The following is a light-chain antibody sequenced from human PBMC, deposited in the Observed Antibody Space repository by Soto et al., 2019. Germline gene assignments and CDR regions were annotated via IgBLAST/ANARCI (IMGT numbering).Light chain of an antibody. CDR3: QQFGTSPLT. J-gene: IGKJ5*01. CDR2: GAS. CDR1: QSVGSNY. Sequence: EIVLTQSPGTLSLSPGERATLSCRASQSVGSNYLVWYQQKPGPPPRLLIYGASSRATGIPDRFSGSGSGTDFTLIITRLEPEDFAVYFCQQFGTSPLTFGQGTRLEIK. V-gene: IGKV3-20*01.